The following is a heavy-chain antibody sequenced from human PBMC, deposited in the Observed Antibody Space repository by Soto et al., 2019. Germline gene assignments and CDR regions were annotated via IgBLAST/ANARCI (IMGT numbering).Heavy chain of an antibody. V-gene: IGHV2-5*02. D-gene: IGHD3-16*01. CDR1: GFSLTSRPVG. CDR3: AHRRNYDGSWNEGAFDY. Sequence: QITLKESGPTLVKPTQTLTLTCTFSGFSLTSRPVGVGWVRQPPGKALEWLAFIYWDDDKRYSPSLRSTLTGTKDASKNQVVLTLTNMDPVDTATYYCAHRRNYDGSWNEGAFDYWGQGILVTVSS. J-gene: IGHJ4*02. CDR2: IYWDDDK.